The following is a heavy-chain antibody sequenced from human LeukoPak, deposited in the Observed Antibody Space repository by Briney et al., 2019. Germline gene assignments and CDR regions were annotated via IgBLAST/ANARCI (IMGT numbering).Heavy chain of an antibody. V-gene: IGHV3-48*01. Sequence: GGSLRLSCAASGFTFSSYSMNWVRQAPGKGLEWLSYISSSSSTIYYADSVKGRFTISRDNAKNSPYLQMNSLRAEDTAVYYCARSTELLRTDAFDIWGQGTMVTVSS. CDR2: ISSSSSTI. CDR3: ARSTELLRTDAFDI. J-gene: IGHJ3*02. CDR1: GFTFSSYS. D-gene: IGHD1-1*01.